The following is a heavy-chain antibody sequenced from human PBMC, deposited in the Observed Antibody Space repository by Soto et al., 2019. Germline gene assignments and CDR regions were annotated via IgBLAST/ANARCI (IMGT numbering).Heavy chain of an antibody. D-gene: IGHD6-13*01. J-gene: IGHJ4*02. Sequence: EVQLLESGGGLVQPGGSLRLSCAAAGFTFSIYAMSWVRQAPGKGLEWVSAISGSGGSTYYADSVKGRFTISRDNSKNTLSLQMNSLRANYTAVYYGAIATRGGAATLIRDYWGQGTLVSVSS. CDR2: ISGSGGST. CDR3: AIATRGGAATLIRDY. CDR1: GFTFSIYA. V-gene: IGHV3-23*01.